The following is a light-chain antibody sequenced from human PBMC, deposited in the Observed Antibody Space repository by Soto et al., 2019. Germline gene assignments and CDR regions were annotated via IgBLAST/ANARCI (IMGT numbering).Light chain of an antibody. Sequence: VMTQSPATLSVSPGERATLSCRASQNVGVSVAWYQQKPGQAPRLLIYRASTRATGIPARFSGSGSGTEFTLTISSLQSEDFAVYYCQQSRTFAQGTKVDIK. V-gene: IGKV3-15*01. CDR3: QQSRT. J-gene: IGKJ2*01. CDR1: QNVGVS. CDR2: RAS.